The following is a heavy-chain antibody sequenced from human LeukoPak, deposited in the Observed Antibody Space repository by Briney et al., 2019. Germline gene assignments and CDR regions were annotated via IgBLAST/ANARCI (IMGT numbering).Heavy chain of an antibody. D-gene: IGHD6-13*01. CDR3: ARESSSNWYDY. CDR2: ISAYNGNT. J-gene: IGHJ5*01. V-gene: IGHV1-18*01. Sequence: ASVNVSCKASGYTFTSYGISWVRQAPGQGLEWMGWISAYNGNTNYAQKLQGRVTLTTDTSTSTAYMELRSLRSDDTAVYYCARESSSNWYDYWGQGTLVTVSS. CDR1: GYTFTSYG.